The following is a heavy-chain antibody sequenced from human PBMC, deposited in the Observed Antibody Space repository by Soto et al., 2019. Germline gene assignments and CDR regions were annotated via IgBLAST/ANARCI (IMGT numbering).Heavy chain of an antibody. D-gene: IGHD7-27*01. CDR2: IYSGGST. V-gene: IGHV3-53*01. CDR1: GFTVSSNY. Sequence: TGGSLILSCAASGFTVSSNYMSWVRQAPGKGLEWVSVIYSGGSTYYADSVKGRFTISRDNSKNTLYLQMNSLRAEDTAVYYCAREGIPLTGDPYYYYGMDVWGQGTTVTVSS. J-gene: IGHJ6*02. CDR3: AREGIPLTGDPYYYYGMDV.